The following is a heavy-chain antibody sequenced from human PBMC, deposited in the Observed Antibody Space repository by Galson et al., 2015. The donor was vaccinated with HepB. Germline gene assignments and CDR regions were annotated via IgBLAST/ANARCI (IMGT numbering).Heavy chain of an antibody. J-gene: IGHJ4*02. D-gene: IGHD1-26*01. CDR3: ARARGALVGATTEPFDY. Sequence: SVKVSCKASGYTFTGYYMHWVRQAPGQGLEWMGWINPNSGGTNYAQKFQGRVTMTRDTSISTAYMELSSLRSEDTAVYYCARARGALVGATTEPFDYWGQGTLVTVSS. V-gene: IGHV1-2*02. CDR2: INPNSGGT. CDR1: GYTFTGYY.